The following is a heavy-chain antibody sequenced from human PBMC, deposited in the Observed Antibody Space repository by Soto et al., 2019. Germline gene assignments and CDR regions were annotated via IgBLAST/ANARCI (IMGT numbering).Heavy chain of an antibody. V-gene: IGHV3-9*01. CDR1: GFTFDDYA. CDR2: ISWNSGSI. J-gene: IGHJ4*02. D-gene: IGHD6-19*01. CDR3: VRGSSGWSY. Sequence: GGSLRLSCAASGFTFDDYAMHWVRQAPGQGLEWVSGISWNSGSIDYADSVKGRFPISRDNAKTSLYLQMNSLRGEDTALYYCVRGSSGWSYWGQGTLVTVSS.